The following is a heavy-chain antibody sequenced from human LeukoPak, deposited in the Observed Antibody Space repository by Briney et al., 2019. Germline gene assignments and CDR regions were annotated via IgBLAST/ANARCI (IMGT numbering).Heavy chain of an antibody. J-gene: IGHJ4*02. CDR2: IIPIFGTA. V-gene: IGHV1-69*01. D-gene: IGHD5-12*01. Sequence: SLKVSCKASGGTFRSYAISWVRQAPGQGLEWMGGIIPIFGTANYAQKFQGRVTITADESTSTAYMELSSLRSEDTAVYYCARDNSGYDSRYFDYWGQGTLVTVSS. CDR3: ARDNSGYDSRYFDY. CDR1: GGTFRSYA.